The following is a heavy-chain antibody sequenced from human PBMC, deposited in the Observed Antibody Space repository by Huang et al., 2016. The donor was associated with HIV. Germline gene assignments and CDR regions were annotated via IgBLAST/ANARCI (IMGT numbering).Heavy chain of an antibody. J-gene: IGHJ4*02. Sequence: QVQLVQSGAEGKNPGASVRVSCKASGYNFTDSNIHWVRQAPGQGFEWMGRINHKRDGTIYAQRFQGRVTMTRDTTISTVHMDLRRIQSDDTAVYFCARDWSFGSSTSPADWGQGTLVTVSS. CDR2: INHKRDGT. D-gene: IGHD6-6*01. CDR3: ARDWSFGSSTSPAD. CDR1: GYNFTDSN. V-gene: IGHV1-2*02.